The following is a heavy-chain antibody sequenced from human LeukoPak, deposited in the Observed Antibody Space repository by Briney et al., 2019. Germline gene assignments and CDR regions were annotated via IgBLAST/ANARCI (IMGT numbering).Heavy chain of an antibody. Sequence: PSETLSLTCAVDGGSFIGYYCSWIRQPPGKGLEWIGELNHSGGTNYNPSLKSRVTISVDTSKNQFSLNLSSLTAADTAVYFCTRVGPRVLDGWGRGTLVTVSS. CDR3: TRVGPRVLDG. J-gene: IGHJ4*01. CDR2: LNHSGGT. CDR1: GGSFIGYY. D-gene: IGHD1-1*01. V-gene: IGHV4-34*01.